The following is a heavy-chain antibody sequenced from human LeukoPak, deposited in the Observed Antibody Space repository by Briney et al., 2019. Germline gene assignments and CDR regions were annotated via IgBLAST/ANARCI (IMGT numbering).Heavy chain of an antibody. D-gene: IGHD3-10*01. CDR3: ASGLMYGSGSYGFDY. Sequence: PGGSLRLSCAASGFTFSSYAMSWVRQAPGKGLEWVSAISGSGDNTYYADSVKGRFTVSRDNSKSTLYLQMNSLRAEDTAVYYCASGLMYGSGSYGFDYWGQGTLVTVSS. CDR1: GFTFSSYA. V-gene: IGHV3-23*01. J-gene: IGHJ4*02. CDR2: ISGSGDNT.